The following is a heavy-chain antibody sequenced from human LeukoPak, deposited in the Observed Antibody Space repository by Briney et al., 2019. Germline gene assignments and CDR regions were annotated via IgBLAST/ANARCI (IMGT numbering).Heavy chain of an antibody. V-gene: IGHV4-39*01. CDR2: IYYSGST. D-gene: IGHD1-1*01. CDR1: GGSISSSSYY. J-gene: IGHJ3*02. CDR3: ARSQLGGVFDI. Sequence: PSETLSLTCTVSGGSISSSSYYWGWIRQPPGKGLEWIGSIYYSGSTYYNPSLKSRVTISVDTSKNQFSLKLSSVTAADTAVYYCARSQLGGVFDIWGQGTMVTVSS.